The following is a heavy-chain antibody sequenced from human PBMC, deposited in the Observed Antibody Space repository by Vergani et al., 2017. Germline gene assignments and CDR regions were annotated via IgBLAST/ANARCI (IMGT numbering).Heavy chain of an antibody. Sequence: QVQLVESGGGVVQPGRSLRLYCAASGFTFNQYGMHWVRQAPGKGLEWVTVTWYDGNNKQYADSVKGRFTISRDNSKSTMYLQMNSLRDEDTGVYYCAKANPRNSGYDYLYYYHAMDVWGQGTTVTVSS. CDR2: TWYDGNNK. J-gene: IGHJ6*02. V-gene: IGHV3-33*06. CDR3: AKANPRNSGYDYLYYYHAMDV. CDR1: GFTFNQYG. D-gene: IGHD5-12*01.